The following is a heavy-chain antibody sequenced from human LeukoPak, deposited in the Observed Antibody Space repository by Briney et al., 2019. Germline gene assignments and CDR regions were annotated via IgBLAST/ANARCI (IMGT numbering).Heavy chain of an antibody. J-gene: IGHJ3*02. V-gene: IGHV4-34*01. CDR2: INHSGST. CDR3: ASRAFDI. CDR1: GGSFSGYY. Sequence: PSETLSLTCAVYGGSFSGYYWSWIRQPPGKGLEWIGEINHSGSTNHNPSLKSRVTISVDTSKNQFSLKLSSVTAADTAVYYCASRAFDIWGQGTMVTVSS.